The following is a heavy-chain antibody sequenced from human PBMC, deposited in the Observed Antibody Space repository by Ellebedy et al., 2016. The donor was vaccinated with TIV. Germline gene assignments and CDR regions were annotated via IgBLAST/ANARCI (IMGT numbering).Heavy chain of an antibody. CDR2: INPNGIST. V-gene: IGHV1-46*01. D-gene: IGHD4-17*01. CDR3: ARDVTVTTTEAFDY. Sequence: AASVKVSCKASGYTFTSYYIHWVRQAPGQRLEWMGIINPNGISTRYAQKFQGRVTMTRDTSTSTGYMELGSLRSEDTAIYYCARDVTVTTTEAFDYWGQGTLVTVSS. CDR1: GYTFTSYY. J-gene: IGHJ4*02.